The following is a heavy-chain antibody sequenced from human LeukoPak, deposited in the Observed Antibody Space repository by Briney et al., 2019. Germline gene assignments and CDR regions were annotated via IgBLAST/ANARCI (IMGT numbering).Heavy chain of an antibody. D-gene: IGHD4-23*01. CDR1: GFTFSSYA. Sequence: GRSLRLSCAASGFTFSSYAMHWVRQAPGKGLEWVAVISHDGSNKYYADSVKGRFTISRDNSKNTLYLQMNSLRAEDTAVYYCAREHDYGGNSFEYWGQGTLVTVSS. CDR3: AREHDYGGNSFEY. V-gene: IGHV3-30-3*01. J-gene: IGHJ4*02. CDR2: ISHDGSNK.